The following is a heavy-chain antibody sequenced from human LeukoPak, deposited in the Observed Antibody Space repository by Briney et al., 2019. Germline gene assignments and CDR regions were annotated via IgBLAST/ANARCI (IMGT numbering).Heavy chain of an antibody. CDR3: ARVILTGYYGQNNWFDP. J-gene: IGHJ5*02. CDR1: GYTFTGYY. CDR2: INPNSGGT. Sequence: ASVKVSCKASGYTFTGYYMHWVRQALGQGLEWMGWINPNSGGTNYAQKFQGRVTMTRDTSISTAYMELSRLRSDDTAVYYCARVILTGYYGQNNWFDPWGQGTLVTVSS. D-gene: IGHD3-9*01. V-gene: IGHV1-2*02.